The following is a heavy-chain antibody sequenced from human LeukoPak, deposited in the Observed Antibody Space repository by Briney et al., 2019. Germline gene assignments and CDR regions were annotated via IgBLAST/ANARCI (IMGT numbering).Heavy chain of an antibody. Sequence: GRSLRLSCAASGFTFSSYSMNWVRQAPGKGLEWVSSISSSSSYIYYADSVKGRFTISRDNAKNSLYLQMNSLRAEDTAVYYCARDRGGVFDYWGQGTLVTVSS. V-gene: IGHV3-21*01. CDR1: GFTFSSYS. CDR3: ARDRGGVFDY. J-gene: IGHJ4*02. CDR2: ISSSSSYI. D-gene: IGHD2-15*01.